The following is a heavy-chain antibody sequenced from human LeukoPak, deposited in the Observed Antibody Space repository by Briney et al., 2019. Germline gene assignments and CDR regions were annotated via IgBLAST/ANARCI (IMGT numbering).Heavy chain of an antibody. CDR3: AREGVAARRFDY. CDR2: INWNGGST. J-gene: IGHJ4*02. D-gene: IGHD6-6*01. V-gene: IGHV3-20*04. Sequence: GPGGSLRLSCAASGFTLDDYGMSWVRHAPGKGREWGAGINWNGGSTAYADSVKGRFTISRDNAKNSLYLQMNSLRAEDTALYYCAREGVAARRFDYWGQGTLVTVSS. CDR1: GFTLDDYG.